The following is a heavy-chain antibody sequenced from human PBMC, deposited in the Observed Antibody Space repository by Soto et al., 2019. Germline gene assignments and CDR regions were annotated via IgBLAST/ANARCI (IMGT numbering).Heavy chain of an antibody. Sequence: SETLSLTCTVSGGSISSGDYYWSWIRQPPGKGLEWIGYIYYSGSTYYNPSLKSRVTISVDTSKNQFSLKLSSVTAADTAVYYCARARGARYFDYWGQGTLVTVSS. CDR2: IYYSGST. CDR1: GGSISSGDYY. J-gene: IGHJ4*02. D-gene: IGHD2-15*01. V-gene: IGHV4-30-4*01. CDR3: ARARGARYFDY.